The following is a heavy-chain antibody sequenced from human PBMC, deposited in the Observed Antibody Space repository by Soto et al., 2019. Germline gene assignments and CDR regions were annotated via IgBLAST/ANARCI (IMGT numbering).Heavy chain of an antibody. V-gene: IGHV3-21*01. Sequence: GGSLRLSCAASGFSFSSYSMNWVRQAPGKGLEWVSSISSSSSYIYYADSVKGRFTISRDNAKNSLYLQMNSLSAEDTAGYCCARAYSSGWYGDYWGQGTLVTVSS. CDR3: ARAYSSGWYGDY. CDR1: GFSFSSYS. CDR2: ISSSSSYI. D-gene: IGHD6-19*01. J-gene: IGHJ4*02.